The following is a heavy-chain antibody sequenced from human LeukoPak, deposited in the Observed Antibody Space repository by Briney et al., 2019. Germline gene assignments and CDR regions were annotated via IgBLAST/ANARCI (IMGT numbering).Heavy chain of an antibody. D-gene: IGHD4-17*01. CDR3: ARDRGDYGDHHAQNLYFDL. CDR1: GFTFSSYA. CDR2: ISSNGGST. Sequence: GGSLRLSCAASGFTFSSYAMHWVRQAPGKGLEYVSAISSNGGSTYYANSVKGRFTISRDNSKNTLYLQMGSLRAEDMAVYYCARDRGDYGDHHAQNLYFDLWGRGTLVTVSS. V-gene: IGHV3-64*01. J-gene: IGHJ2*01.